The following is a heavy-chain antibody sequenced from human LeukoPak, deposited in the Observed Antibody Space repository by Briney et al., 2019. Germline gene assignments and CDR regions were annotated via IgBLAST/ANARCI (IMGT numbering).Heavy chain of an antibody. J-gene: IGHJ4*02. Sequence: ASVKVSCKASGYTFTGYYMHWVRQAPGQGLEWMGWINPNSGGTNYAQKFQGRVTMTRDTSISTAYMELSRLRSDDTAVYYCARDWSSGLTVFKRWLQLGYWGQGTLVTVSS. D-gene: IGHD5-24*01. CDR1: GYTFTGYY. CDR2: INPNSGGT. CDR3: ARDWSSGLTVFKRWLQLGY. V-gene: IGHV1-2*02.